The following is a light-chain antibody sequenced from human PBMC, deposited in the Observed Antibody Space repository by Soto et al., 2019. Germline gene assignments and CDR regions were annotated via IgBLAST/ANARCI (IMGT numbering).Light chain of an antibody. CDR2: LEGSGSY. J-gene: IGLJ3*02. V-gene: IGLV4-60*02. Sequence: QPVLTQSSSASASLGSSVKLTCTLSSGHSSYIIAWHQQQPGKAPRYLMKLEGSGSYNKGRGGPDRFSGSSSGADRYLTISSRQFEDEADYYCETWDSNTHTVFGGGTKLTVL. CDR3: ETWDSNTHTV. CDR1: SGHSSYI.